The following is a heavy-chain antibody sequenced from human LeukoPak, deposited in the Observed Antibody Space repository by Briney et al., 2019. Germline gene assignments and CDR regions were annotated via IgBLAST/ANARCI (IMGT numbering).Heavy chain of an antibody. Sequence: PGGSLRLSCAASGFTVSSNAMSWVRQAPGKGLEWVSAISGSGGTTYYAYSVKGWFTSSRDNTKNALYLKMHSLRAEDTAVYYCAKAQVFYCSGGSCYSGYFQHWGQGTLVTVSS. D-gene: IGHD2-15*01. CDR2: ISGSGGTT. CDR3: AKAQVFYCSGGSCYSGYFQH. CDR1: GFTVSSNA. J-gene: IGHJ1*01. V-gene: IGHV3-23*01.